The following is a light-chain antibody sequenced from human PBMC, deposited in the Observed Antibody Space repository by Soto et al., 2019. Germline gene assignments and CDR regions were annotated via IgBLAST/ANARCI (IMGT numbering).Light chain of an antibody. CDR2: EVS. CDR3: YSYAGGGVGK. J-gene: IGLJ2*01. Sequence: QSALTQPASVAGSPGQWITISCTGASSDVGSYNLVSWYQQHPGTAPKLMIYEVSQRPSGVSNRFSGSKSGNTASMTISGLQAEDEAAYYCYSYAGGGVGKFGGGTKLTVL. V-gene: IGLV2-23*02. CDR1: SSDVGSYNL.